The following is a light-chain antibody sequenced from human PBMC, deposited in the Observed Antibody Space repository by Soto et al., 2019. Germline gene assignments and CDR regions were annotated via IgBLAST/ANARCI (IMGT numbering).Light chain of an antibody. J-gene: IGLJ3*02. Sequence: SALTQPASVSGSLGQSITISCTGTSSDIGGYKYVSWYQQHPGEAPKLIIFEVSNRPSGVSDRFSGSNSGNTASLTISGLQAEDEADYYCTSYSRYRVLVFGGGTKVTVL. V-gene: IGLV2-14*01. CDR2: EVS. CDR3: TSYSRYRVLV. CDR1: SSDIGGYKY.